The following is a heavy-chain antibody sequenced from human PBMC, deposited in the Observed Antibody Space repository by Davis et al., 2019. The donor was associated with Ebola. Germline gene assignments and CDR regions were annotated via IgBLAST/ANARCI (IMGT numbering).Heavy chain of an antibody. CDR3: AKDTSNIWFDI. J-gene: IGHJ3*02. CDR1: GFTFSNAY. V-gene: IGHV3-23*01. CDR2: LGTSADT. Sequence: LSLTCAASGFTFSNAYMSWVRQAPGKGLELVSTLGTSADTYYADSVKGRFTISRDNSKNTLYLQMNGLRVEDTAIYYCAKDTSNIWFDIWGQGTMVTVSS. D-gene: IGHD1-26*01.